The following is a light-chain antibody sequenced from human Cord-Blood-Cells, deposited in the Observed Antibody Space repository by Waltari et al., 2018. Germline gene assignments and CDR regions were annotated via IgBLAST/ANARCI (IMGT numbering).Light chain of an antibody. CDR2: DAS. CDR3: QQRSNWLT. Sequence: DIVLPQSPAPLSLSPGARATLSCRASQSVSSYFAWYQQKPGQAPRLLIYDASNRATGIPARFSGSGSGTDFTLTISSLEPEDFAVYYCQQRSNWLTFGGGTKVEIK. CDR1: QSVSSY. V-gene: IGKV3-11*01. J-gene: IGKJ4*01.